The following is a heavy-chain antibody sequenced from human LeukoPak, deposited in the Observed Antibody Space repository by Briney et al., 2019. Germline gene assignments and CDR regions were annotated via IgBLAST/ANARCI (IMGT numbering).Heavy chain of an antibody. D-gene: IGHD6-19*01. J-gene: IGHJ3*02. CDR1: GYTFTNYY. CDR2: INPSGGST. Sequence: ASVKVSCKASGYTFTNYYVHWVRQAPGQGLECMGIINPSGGSTSYAQKFQGRVTMTRDMSTSTVYMELSSLRSEDTAVYYCAACPAGRDSSGWYYAFDIWGQGTMVTVSS. V-gene: IGHV1-46*01. CDR3: AACPAGRDSSGWYYAFDI.